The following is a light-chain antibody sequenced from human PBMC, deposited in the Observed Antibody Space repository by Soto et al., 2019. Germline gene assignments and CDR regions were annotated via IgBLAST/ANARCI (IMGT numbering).Light chain of an antibody. CDR3: QQYGASPWT. Sequence: ETGITQSPVALSVSPGERATLSCRARQNVRKNLAWYQQKPGQAPRLLIYGASNRATGIPDRFSGSGSGTDFTLTISRLEPEDFAVYYCQQYGASPWTFGQGTRWIS. CDR2: GAS. J-gene: IGKJ1*01. CDR1: QNVRKN. V-gene: IGKV3-20*01.